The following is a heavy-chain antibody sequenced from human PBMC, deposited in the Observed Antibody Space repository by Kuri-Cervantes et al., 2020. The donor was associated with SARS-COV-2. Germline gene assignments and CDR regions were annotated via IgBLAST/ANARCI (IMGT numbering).Heavy chain of an antibody. CDR3: ARSYDHYDYVWGSYRYTGRVGRFDY. CDR2: ISYDGSNK. V-gene: IGHV3-30-3*01. J-gene: IGHJ4*02. Sequence: GGSLRLSCAASGFTFSSYAMHWVRQAPGKGLEWVAVISYDGSNKYYADSVKGRFTISRDNSKNTLYLQMNSLRAEDTAAYYCARSYDHYDYVWGSYRYTGRVGRFDYWGQGTLVTVSS. D-gene: IGHD3-16*02. CDR1: GFTFSSYA.